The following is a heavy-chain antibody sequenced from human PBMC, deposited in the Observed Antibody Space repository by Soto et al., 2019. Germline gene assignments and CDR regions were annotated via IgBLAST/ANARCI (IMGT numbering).Heavy chain of an antibody. Sequence: QVQLVQSGAEVTKPGDSVKISCKTSGYTFSTYHMHWVRLAPGQGLEWVGIIKSSGDITLYAQKFQGRVTMSKDTPTSTVYMEVSSLRSEDTAVYYCAREPPNTSLFDCWGQGTQVTVSS. CDR3: AREPPNTSLFDC. V-gene: IGHV1-46*01. D-gene: IGHD7-27*01. CDR2: IKSSGDIT. CDR1: GYTFSTYH. J-gene: IGHJ4*02.